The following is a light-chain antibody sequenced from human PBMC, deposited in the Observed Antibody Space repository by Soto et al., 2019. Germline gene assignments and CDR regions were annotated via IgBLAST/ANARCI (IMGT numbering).Light chain of an antibody. V-gene: IGLV2-14*01. CDR3: SSYTGINTLL. Sequence: QPVLTQPASVSGSPGQSITISCTGSGSDVGGFDFVSWYQQHPNKAPKLMIYEVSNRPSGVSNRFSGSKSGNTASLTISGLQAEDEADYYCSSYTGINTLLFGTGTKLTVL. CDR1: GSDVGGFDF. CDR2: EVS. J-gene: IGLJ1*01.